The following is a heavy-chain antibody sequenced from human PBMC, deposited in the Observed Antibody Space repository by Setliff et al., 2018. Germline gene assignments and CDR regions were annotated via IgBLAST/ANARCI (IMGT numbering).Heavy chain of an antibody. V-gene: IGHV3-66*01. D-gene: IGHD2-2*01. CDR1: GITVSNNF. J-gene: IGHJ4*02. CDR2: IYNDGDT. CDR3: ARSESCGATNCSPFDY. Sequence: GGSLRLSCVVSGITVSNNFWSWVRQAPGKGLEWVSVIYNDGDTYHADSVKGRFTMSRDNSKNTLYLQMNSLRAEDTAVYYCARSESCGATNCSPFDYWGQGTLVTVSS.